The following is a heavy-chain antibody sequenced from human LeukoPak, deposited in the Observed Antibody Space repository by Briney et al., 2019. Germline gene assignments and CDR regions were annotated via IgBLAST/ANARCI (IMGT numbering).Heavy chain of an antibody. D-gene: IGHD4-23*01. CDR2: IIPMFSTT. Sequence: SVKVSCKVSGSTFSSYAINWVRQAPGQGLGWMGGIIPMFSTTTFAQKFQGRVTITADESTSTVYMELSSLRSEDTAIYYCAREDYAGKRGRNFDLWGRGTLVTVSS. CDR3: AREDYAGKRGRNFDL. CDR1: GSTFSSYA. V-gene: IGHV1-69*01. J-gene: IGHJ2*01.